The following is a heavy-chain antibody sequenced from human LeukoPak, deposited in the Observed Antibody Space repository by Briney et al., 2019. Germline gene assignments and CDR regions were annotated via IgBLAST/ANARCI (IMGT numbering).Heavy chain of an antibody. CDR3: AKDRDWKWKVRAFFDS. D-gene: IGHD1-1*01. J-gene: IGHJ4*02. CDR2: IYSRGDT. Sequence: GGSLRLSCAASGFTVSSHYMTWVRQAPGKGLEWLSVIYSRGDTYYADSVQGRFTISRDNSKNIVFLQMTGLRDEDTAVYYCAKDRDWKWKVRAFFDSWGQGTLVTVSS. CDR1: GFTVSSHY. V-gene: IGHV3-66*01.